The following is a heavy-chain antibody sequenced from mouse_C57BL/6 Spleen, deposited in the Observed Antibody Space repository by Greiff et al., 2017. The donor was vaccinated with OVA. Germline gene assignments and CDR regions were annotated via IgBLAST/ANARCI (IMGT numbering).Heavy chain of an antibody. CDR2: IYPGGGYT. J-gene: IGHJ4*01. CDR1: GYTFTNYW. D-gene: IGHD1-1*01. Sequence: VQLQQSGAELVRPGTSVKMSCKASGYTFTNYWIGWAKQRPGHGLEWIGDIYPGGGYTNYNEKFKGKATLTADKSSSTAYMQFSSLTSEDSAIYYCARTYGSSYWAMDYWGQGTSVTVSS. CDR3: ARTYGSSYWAMDY. V-gene: IGHV1-63*01.